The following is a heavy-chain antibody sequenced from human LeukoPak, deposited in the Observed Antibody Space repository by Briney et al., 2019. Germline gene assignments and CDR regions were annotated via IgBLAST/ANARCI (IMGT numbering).Heavy chain of an antibody. V-gene: IGHV4-39*01. Sequence: KPSETLSLTCTVSGGSISSSSYYWGWIRQPPGKGLEWIGSIYYSGSTYYNPSLKSRVTISVDTSKNQFSLKLSSVTAADTAVYYCARKYYDSSGYYYAAAFDIWGQGTMVTVSS. CDR3: ARKYYDSSGYYYAAAFDI. CDR1: GGSISSSSYY. D-gene: IGHD3-22*01. CDR2: IYYSGST. J-gene: IGHJ3*02.